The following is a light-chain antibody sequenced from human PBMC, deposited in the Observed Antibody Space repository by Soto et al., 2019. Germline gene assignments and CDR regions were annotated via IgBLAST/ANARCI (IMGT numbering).Light chain of an antibody. CDR3: QQYAASPRT. CDR1: QRFGKNY. Sequence: EIVLTQSPGTLSLSPRERATLSCRASQRFGKNYLAWYHHNPGQAPRLLIYGASNRAPGIPDRFSGSGSGTDFTLTIRRLEPEDFAIYYCQQYAASPRTFGQGTQVEVK. V-gene: IGKV3-20*01. J-gene: IGKJ1*01. CDR2: GAS.